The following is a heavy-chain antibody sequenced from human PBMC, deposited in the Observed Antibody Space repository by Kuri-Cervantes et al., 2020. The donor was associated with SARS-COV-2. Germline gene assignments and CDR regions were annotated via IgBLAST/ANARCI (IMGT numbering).Heavy chain of an antibody. CDR1: GVTFSSYG. D-gene: IGHD2-21*01. J-gene: IGHJ4*02. V-gene: IGHV3-33*01. Sequence: GGSLRLSCAASGVTFSSYGMHWVRQAPGKGLEWVAVIWYDGSNKYYADSVKGRFTISRDNSKNTLYLQMNNLRGDDTAVYFCARGRVGVQDFWGQGTLVTVSS. CDR2: IWYDGSNK. CDR3: ARGRVGVQDF.